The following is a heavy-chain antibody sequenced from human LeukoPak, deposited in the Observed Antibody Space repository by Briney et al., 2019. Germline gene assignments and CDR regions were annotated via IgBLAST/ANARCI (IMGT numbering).Heavy chain of an antibody. J-gene: IGHJ3*02. D-gene: IGHD2-15*01. V-gene: IGHV3-7*01. CDR3: ARVFLLDVFDI. Sequence: GGSLRLSCAASGFTFSSYWMGWVRQAPGKGLEWVANIKQDGSEKYYVDSVKGRFTISRDNAKNSLYLQMNSLRAEDTAVYYCARVFLLDVFDIWGQGTMVTVSS. CDR1: GFTFSSYW. CDR2: IKQDGSEK.